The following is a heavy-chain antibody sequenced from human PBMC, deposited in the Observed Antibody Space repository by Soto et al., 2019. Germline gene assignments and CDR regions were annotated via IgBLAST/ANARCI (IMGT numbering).Heavy chain of an antibody. Sequence: VQLVQPGAEVRKPGASVKVSCKASGDIFTNFDFNWLRQATGQGLEWIGWMRANSGDTGHDQKFQGRVRMRRDTSMCTAYMELSSLRAEDTAVYYCARYIYGQGFQAWGQGTLVFVSS. CDR1: GDIFTNFD. J-gene: IGHJ5*02. CDR3: ARYIYGQGFQA. D-gene: IGHD3-3*02. V-gene: IGHV1-8*01. CDR2: MRANSGDT.